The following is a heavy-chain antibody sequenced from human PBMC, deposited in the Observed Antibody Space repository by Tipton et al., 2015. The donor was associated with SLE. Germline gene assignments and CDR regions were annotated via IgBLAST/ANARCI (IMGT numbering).Heavy chain of an antibody. Sequence: QLVQSGAEVKKPGESLRISCKGSGYSFTSYWISWVRQMPGKGLEWTGRIDPSDSYTNYSPSFQGHVTISSDKSISTAYLQWSSLKASDTALFYCARLLAFDYYVGGSYRYYDYGMDVWGQGTTVTLSS. D-gene: IGHD3-16*01. CDR3: ARLLAFDYYVGGSYRYYDYGMDV. V-gene: IGHV5-10-1*01. CDR2: IDPSDSYT. J-gene: IGHJ6*02. CDR1: GYSFTSYW.